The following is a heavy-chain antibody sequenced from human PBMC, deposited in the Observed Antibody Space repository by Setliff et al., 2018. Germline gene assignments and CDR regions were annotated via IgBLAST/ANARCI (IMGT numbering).Heavy chain of an antibody. V-gene: IGHV3-30*01. D-gene: IGHD2-2*01. CDR3: ARTYCSDTSCYDYYYYMDV. J-gene: IGHJ6*03. Sequence: LRLSCAASGVTFSRHAMHWVRQAPGKGLEWVAVMSNDGSDKNYADSVKGRFTISRDNSKNTLYLQMNSLRAEDTAVYYCARTYCSDTSCYDYYYYMDVWGKGTTVTVS. CDR1: GVTFSRHA. CDR2: MSNDGSDK.